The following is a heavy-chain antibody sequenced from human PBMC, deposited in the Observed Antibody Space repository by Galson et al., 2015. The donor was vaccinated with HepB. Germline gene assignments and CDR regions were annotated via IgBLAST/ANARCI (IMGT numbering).Heavy chain of an antibody. CDR2: IYTSGST. Sequence: ETLSLTCTVSGGSISSYYWSWIRQPAGKGLEWIGRIYTSGSTNYNPSLKSRVTMSVDTSKNQFSLKLSSVTAADTAVYYCARSGRSIAVPPYYYYGMDVWGQGTTVTVSS. CDR3: ARSGRSIAVPPYYYYGMDV. V-gene: IGHV4-4*07. CDR1: GGSISSYY. D-gene: IGHD6-6*01. J-gene: IGHJ6*02.